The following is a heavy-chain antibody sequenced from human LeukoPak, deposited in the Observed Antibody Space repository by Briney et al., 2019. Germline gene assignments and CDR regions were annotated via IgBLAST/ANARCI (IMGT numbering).Heavy chain of an antibody. J-gene: IGHJ4*02. CDR2: INPGNGNT. D-gene: IGHD3-9*01. V-gene: IGHV1-3*01. CDR3: ARVTGTYLDY. CDR1: GYTFTNYA. Sequence: ASVKVSCKASGYTFTNYAVHWVRQAPGQRLEWMGWINPGNGNTKYSQRFQGRVAIARDTTASTAYMELSSLRSEDTAVYYCARVTGTYLDYWGQGTLVTVSS.